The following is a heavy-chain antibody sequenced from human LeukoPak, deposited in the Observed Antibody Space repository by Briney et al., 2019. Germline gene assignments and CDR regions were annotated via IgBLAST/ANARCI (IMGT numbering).Heavy chain of an antibody. D-gene: IGHD5-18*01. CDR1: GFTFSSYG. CDR3: AKGQRLTWIQPFDY. CDR2: IRYVGSNK. Sequence: GGSLRLSCAASGFTFSSYGMHWVRQAPGKGLEWVAFIRYVGSNKYYADSVKGRFTISRDNSKNTLYLQMNSLRAEDTAVYYCAKGQRLTWIQPFDYWGQGTLVTVSS. J-gene: IGHJ4*02. V-gene: IGHV3-30*02.